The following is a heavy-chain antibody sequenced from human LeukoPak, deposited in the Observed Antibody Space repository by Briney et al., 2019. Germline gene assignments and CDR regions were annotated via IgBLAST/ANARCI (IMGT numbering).Heavy chain of an antibody. CDR2: IWYDGSIK. Sequence: PGGSLRLSCAASGFTFNTYGMNWVRQAPGKGLEWVAVIWYDGSIKYYAESVKGRFTVSRDNSKNTLYVQVNSLGTEDTAAYYCAKGSYYDSSGSFYFDYWGQGTLVTVSS. CDR1: GFTFNTYG. D-gene: IGHD3-22*01. CDR3: AKGSYYDSSGSFYFDY. V-gene: IGHV3-33*06. J-gene: IGHJ4*02.